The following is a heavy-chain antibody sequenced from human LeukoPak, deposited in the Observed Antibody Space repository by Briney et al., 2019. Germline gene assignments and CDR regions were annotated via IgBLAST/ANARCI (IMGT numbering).Heavy chain of an antibody. CDR3: ARDLLGMDV. J-gene: IGHJ6*02. V-gene: IGHV3-30-3*01. CDR1: RFTFSNYA. Sequence: GGSLRLSCAASRFTFSNYAMHWVRQAPGKGLEWVAVISKDGSEKFYADSVKSRFSISRDNSENIVYLQWNNLRVEDTAVYYCARDLLGMDVWGQGTTVTVSS. CDR2: ISKDGSEK.